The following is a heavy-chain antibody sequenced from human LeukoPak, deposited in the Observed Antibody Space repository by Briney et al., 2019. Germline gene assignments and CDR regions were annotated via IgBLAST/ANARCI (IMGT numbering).Heavy chain of an antibody. CDR2: IVVGSGNT. J-gene: IGHJ4*02. D-gene: IGHD2-8*01. CDR1: GFTFTSSA. Sequence: SVKVSCKASGFTFTSSAMQWVRQARGQRLEWIGWIVVGSGNTNYAQKSQERVTITRDMSTSTAYMEQSSLRSEDTAVYYCAATNHYKGSRDLDYWGQGTLVTVSS. CDR3: AATNHYKGSRDLDY. V-gene: IGHV1-58*02.